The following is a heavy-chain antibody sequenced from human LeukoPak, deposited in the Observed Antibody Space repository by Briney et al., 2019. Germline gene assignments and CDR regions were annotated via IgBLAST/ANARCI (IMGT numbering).Heavy chain of an antibody. J-gene: IGHJ4*02. V-gene: IGHV1-69*05. CDR1: GGTFSSYA. CDR3: AREGEPYGGNSLQPGFDY. D-gene: IGHD4-23*01. Sequence: ASVKVSCMAPGGTFSSYAISWVRQAPGQGLEWMGGIIPIFGTANYAQKLQGRVTITTDESTSTAYMELSSLRSEDTAVYYCAREGEPYGGNSLQPGFDYWGQGTLVTVSS. CDR2: IIPIFGTA.